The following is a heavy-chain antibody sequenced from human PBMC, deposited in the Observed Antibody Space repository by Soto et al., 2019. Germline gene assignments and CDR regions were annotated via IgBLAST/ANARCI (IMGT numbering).Heavy chain of an antibody. CDR3: ARGVGPVTTPYFDY. J-gene: IGHJ4*02. CDR2: ISYDGSNK. Sequence: QVQLVESGGGVVQPGRSLRLSCAASGFTFSSYAMHWVRQAPGKGLEWVAVISYDGSNKYYADSVKGRFTISRYNSKNTLYLQMNSLRAEDTAVYYCARGVGPVTTPYFDYWGQGTLVTVSS. D-gene: IGHD4-17*01. CDR1: GFTFSSYA. V-gene: IGHV3-30-3*01.